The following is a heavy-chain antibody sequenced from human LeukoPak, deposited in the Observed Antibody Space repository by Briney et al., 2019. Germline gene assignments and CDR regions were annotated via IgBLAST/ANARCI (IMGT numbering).Heavy chain of an antibody. Sequence: SETLFLTCTVSGGSISSYYWSWIRQPPGKGLQWIGYIHYSGSTKYNPSLKSRVSISLDTSKNQFSLMLRSVTAADTAVYYCARLLHAFDIWGQGTMVTVSS. J-gene: IGHJ3*02. D-gene: IGHD2/OR15-2a*01. CDR3: ARLLHAFDI. V-gene: IGHV4-59*08. CDR1: GGSISSYY. CDR2: IHYSGST.